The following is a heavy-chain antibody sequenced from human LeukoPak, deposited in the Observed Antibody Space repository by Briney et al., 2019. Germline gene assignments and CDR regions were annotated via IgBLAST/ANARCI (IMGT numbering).Heavy chain of an antibody. CDR2: IKQDGSEK. D-gene: IGHD3-10*01. CDR1: GFTFSDHC. Sequence: PGGSLRLSCAASGFTFSDHCMSWVRQAPGKGLEWVANIKQDGSEKYYVDSVKGRFTISRDNAKNSLYLQMNSLRAEDTAVYYCARDPRTMVRGYASGFDYWGQGTLVTVSS. V-gene: IGHV3-7*01. J-gene: IGHJ4*02. CDR3: ARDPRTMVRGYASGFDY.